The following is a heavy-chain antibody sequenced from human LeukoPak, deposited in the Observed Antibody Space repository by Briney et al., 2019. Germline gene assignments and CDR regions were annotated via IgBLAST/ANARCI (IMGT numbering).Heavy chain of an antibody. D-gene: IGHD2-8*01. J-gene: IGHJ4*02. CDR1: GGSISSYY. Sequence: SETLSLTCTVSGGSISSYYWSWIRQPPGKGLEWIGYIYCSGSTNYNPSLKSRVTISVDTSKNQFSLKLSSVTAADTAVYYCASQYCTNGVCPFDYWGQGTLVTVSS. CDR3: ASQYCTNGVCPFDY. V-gene: IGHV4-59*01. CDR2: IYCSGST.